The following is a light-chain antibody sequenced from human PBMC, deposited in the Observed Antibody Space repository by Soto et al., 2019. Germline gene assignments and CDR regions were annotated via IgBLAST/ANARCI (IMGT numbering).Light chain of an antibody. V-gene: IGKV1-39*01. CDR1: QSITNY. J-gene: IGKJ1*01. Sequence: DIQMTQSPSSLSASVGDRVTITCRASQSITNYLNWYQQKPGKAPKLLIYAASSLQSGVPSRFSGSESGTDFNLSISSLQPEDFDTYYCQKSYSTPWTFGQGTKVEIK. CDR2: AAS. CDR3: QKSYSTPWT.